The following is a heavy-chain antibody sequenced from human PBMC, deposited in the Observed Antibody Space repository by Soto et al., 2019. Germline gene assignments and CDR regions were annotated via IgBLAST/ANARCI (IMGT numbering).Heavy chain of an antibody. V-gene: IGHV4-59*01. CDR1: AGSISRYY. J-gene: IGHJ4*02. CDR3: VGSLMSRAMESFDY. CDR2: ISYTVDA. Sequence: ETLSLTCSVSAGSISRYYWGWVRQSPGEGLEWIAHISYTVDASYNPSLKSRVTISLDTSKNQIALRLMSVTAADTAVYYCVGSLMSRAMESFDYWGQGTLVTVSS. D-gene: IGHD5-18*01.